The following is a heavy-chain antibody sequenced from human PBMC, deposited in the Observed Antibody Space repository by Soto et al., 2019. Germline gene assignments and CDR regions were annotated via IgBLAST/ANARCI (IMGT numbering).Heavy chain of an antibody. Sequence: XSVKVSFKASGYIFTNYAIHSVRQAPGQSLEWMGWFDVGNGDTKYSQKFQGRVTITRDTSASTAYMELSSLRSEDTAVYYCARGYTFPFDPWGQGTLVTVSS. J-gene: IGHJ5*02. CDR2: FDVGNGDT. D-gene: IGHD1-26*01. CDR3: ARGYTFPFDP. CDR1: GYIFTNYA. V-gene: IGHV1-3*01.